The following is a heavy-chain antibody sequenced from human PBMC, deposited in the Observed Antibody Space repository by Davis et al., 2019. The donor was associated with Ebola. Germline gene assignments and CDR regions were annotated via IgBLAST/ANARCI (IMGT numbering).Heavy chain of an antibody. Sequence: PGGSLRLSCAASGFTFSSYGMHWVRQAPGKGLEWVAVIWYDGSNKYYADSVKGRFTISRDNSKNTLYLQMNSLRAEDTAVYYCARSYQLLLYVGDYWGQGTLVTVSS. J-gene: IGHJ4*02. CDR1: GFTFSSYG. CDR2: IWYDGSNK. D-gene: IGHD2-2*01. CDR3: ARSYQLLLYVGDY. V-gene: IGHV3-33*01.